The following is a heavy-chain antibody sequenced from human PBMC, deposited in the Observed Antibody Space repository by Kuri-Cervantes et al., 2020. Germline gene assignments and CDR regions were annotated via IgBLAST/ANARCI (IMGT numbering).Heavy chain of an antibody. CDR2: INRSRST. D-gene: IGHD6-13*01. CDR1: GGSFSGYY. J-gene: IGHJ4*02. Sequence: SETLSLTCAVYGGSFSGYYWSWIRQPPGKGLEWIGEINRSRSTNYNPSLKSRVTISVDTSKNQFSLKLSSVTAADTAVYYCASSSWYHRGRFDYWGQGTLVTVSS. CDR3: ASSSWYHRGRFDY. V-gene: IGHV4-34*01.